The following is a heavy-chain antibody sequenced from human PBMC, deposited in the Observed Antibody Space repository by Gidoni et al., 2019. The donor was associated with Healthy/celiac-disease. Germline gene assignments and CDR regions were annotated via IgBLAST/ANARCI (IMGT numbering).Heavy chain of an antibody. V-gene: IGHV3-48*03. Sequence: EVQLVESGGGLVQPGGSLRLSCAASGFTFSSYEMNWVRQAPGKGLEWVSYISSSGSTIYYADSVKGRFTISRDNAKNSLYLQMNSLRAEDTAVYYCAREGGRTVACMDYWGQGTLVTVSS. J-gene: IGHJ4*02. CDR3: AREGGRTVACMDY. D-gene: IGHD4-17*01. CDR2: ISSSGSTI. CDR1: GFTFSSYE.